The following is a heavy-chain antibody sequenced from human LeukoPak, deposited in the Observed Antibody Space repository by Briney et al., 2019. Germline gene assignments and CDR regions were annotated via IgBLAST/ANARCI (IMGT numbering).Heavy chain of an antibody. V-gene: IGHV3-30*02. CDR1: GFTFSSYG. D-gene: IGHD6-19*01. CDR2: IRYDGSNK. J-gene: IGHJ6*03. CDR3: AKSAGVVAVAGTGHYYYYYMDV. Sequence: PGGSLRLSCAASGFTFSSYGMHWVRQAPGKGLERVAFIRYDGSNKYYADSVKGRVTISRDNSKNTLYLQMNSLRAEDTAVYYCAKSAGVVAVAGTGHYYYYYMDVWGKGTTVTISS.